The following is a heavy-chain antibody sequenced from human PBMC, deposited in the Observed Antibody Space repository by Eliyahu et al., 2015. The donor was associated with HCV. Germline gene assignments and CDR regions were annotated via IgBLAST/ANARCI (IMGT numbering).Heavy chain of an antibody. D-gene: IGHD2-15*01. J-gene: IGHJ6*02. Sequence: EVQLLESGGDLVQPGGSLRLSCAASGFTFSSTVMGWVRQSPGKGLEWVSSISGGSSGAYYADSVKGRFTISRDNSKNTLYLQMYNLRAEDTAIYYCAKASRIGFQNAMDVWGQGTTVTVSS. CDR2: ISGGSSGA. CDR3: AKASRIGFQNAMDV. CDR1: GFTFSSTV. V-gene: IGHV3-23*01.